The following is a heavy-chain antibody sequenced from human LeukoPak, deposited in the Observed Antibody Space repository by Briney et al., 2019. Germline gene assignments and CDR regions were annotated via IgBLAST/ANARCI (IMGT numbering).Heavy chain of an antibody. D-gene: IGHD3-3*01. Sequence: GGSLRLSCAASGFIFTNYFMSWVRQAPGKGLEWVASIKHDGSEKYYADSVRGRFTISRDNTMNSLYLQMSSLRAEDTAVYYCATDRGWRTSGYYLYYFEYWGQGTLVTYPS. CDR3: ATDRGWRTSGYYLYYFEY. J-gene: IGHJ4*02. CDR2: IKHDGSEK. CDR1: GFIFTNYF. V-gene: IGHV3-7*01.